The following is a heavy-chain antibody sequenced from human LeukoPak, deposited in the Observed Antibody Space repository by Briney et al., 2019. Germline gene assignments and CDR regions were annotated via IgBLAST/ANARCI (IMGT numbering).Heavy chain of an antibody. D-gene: IGHD4-23*01. CDR1: GFNFRSYG. J-gene: IGHJ6*03. Sequence: GGSLRLSCAASGFNFRSYGMQWVRQAPGKGLEWVAVISYDGSNKYYAESVKGRFTISRDNSKNTLYLQMNSLRAEDTAVYSCARDFGNDYYYYMDVWGKGTTVIVSS. CDR2: ISYDGSNK. V-gene: IGHV3-30*03. CDR3: ARDFGNDYYYYMDV.